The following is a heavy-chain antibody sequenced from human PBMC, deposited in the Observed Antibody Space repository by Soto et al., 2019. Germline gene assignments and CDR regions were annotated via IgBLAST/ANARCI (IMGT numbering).Heavy chain of an antibody. CDR1: GFTLSSYT. J-gene: IGHJ5*02. V-gene: IGHV3-21*01. D-gene: IGHD3-10*01. CDR3: ATDYYGSGSYYNVANYFDP. CDR2: ISSSSSYI. Sequence: EVQLVESGGGLVKPGGSLRLSCAVSGFTLSSYTMNWVRQAPGKGLEWVSSISSSSSYIYYAESVKGRFTISRDNAKNSLYLQMNSLRAEDTAVYYCATDYYGSGSYYNVANYFDPWGQGTLVTVSS.